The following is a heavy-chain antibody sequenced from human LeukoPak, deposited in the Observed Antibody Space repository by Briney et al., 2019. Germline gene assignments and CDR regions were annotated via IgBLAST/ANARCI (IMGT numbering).Heavy chain of an antibody. J-gene: IGHJ6*03. V-gene: IGHV1-2*02. CDR3: ARDLTYYYYMDV. Sequence: ASVKVSCKASGYTFTGYYMHWVRQAPGQGLEWMGWINPNSGGTNYAQKFQGRVTMTRDTSISTAYMELSRLRSDYTAVYYCARDLTYYYYMDVWGKGTTVTISS. CDR1: GYTFTGYY. D-gene: IGHD3-9*01. CDR2: INPNSGGT.